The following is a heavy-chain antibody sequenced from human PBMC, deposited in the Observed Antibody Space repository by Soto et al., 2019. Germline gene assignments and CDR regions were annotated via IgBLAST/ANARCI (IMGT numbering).Heavy chain of an antibody. CDR2: LDPSDSYT. V-gene: IGHV5-10-1*01. D-gene: IGHD6-13*01. Sequence: GESLTISGEDCRDRFTSYWIIWERQMAGKDRAWMVMLDPSDSYTNYSPSFQGHVTISADQSLSTAYLQCSSLKASDTAMYDWARSYRSSWYRQKSGMEVWGQGTTVTVSS. CDR1: RDRFTSYW. CDR3: ARSYRSSWYRQKSGMEV. J-gene: IGHJ6*02.